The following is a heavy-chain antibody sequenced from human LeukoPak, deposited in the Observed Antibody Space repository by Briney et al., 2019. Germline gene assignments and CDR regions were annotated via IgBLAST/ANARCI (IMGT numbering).Heavy chain of an antibody. CDR1: GYTFTSYY. Sequence: ASVKVSCKASGYTFTSYYMHWVRQAPGQGLEWMGIINPSGGSTSYAQKFQGRVTMTRDTSTSTVYMELSSLRSEDTAVYYCATAGSYNWNRGMETRHYYYYYMDVWGKGTTVTVSS. J-gene: IGHJ6*03. V-gene: IGHV1-46*01. CDR2: INPSGGST. D-gene: IGHD1-20*01. CDR3: ATAGSYNWNRGMETRHYYYYYMDV.